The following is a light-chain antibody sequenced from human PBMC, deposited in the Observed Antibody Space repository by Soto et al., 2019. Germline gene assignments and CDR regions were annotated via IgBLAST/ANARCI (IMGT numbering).Light chain of an antibody. CDR2: EAS. CDR3: QHYDNVPLT. J-gene: IGKJ4*01. Sequence: DIQMTQSPSSLSASVGDRVTITCQASQDITNGLNWYQQKPGKAPKVLIYEASNLKTGVPSRFSGSGSGTDFTFTISSLQPEDIATYFCQHYDNVPLTFGGGTKVEIK. V-gene: IGKV1-33*01. CDR1: QDITNG.